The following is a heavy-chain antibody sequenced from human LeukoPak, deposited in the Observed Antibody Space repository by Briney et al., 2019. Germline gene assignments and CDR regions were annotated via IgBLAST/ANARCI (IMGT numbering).Heavy chain of an antibody. J-gene: IGHJ4*02. D-gene: IGHD4-17*01. CDR3: ARDSMTTVTTYTFGDY. CDR1: GFTVSSNY. V-gene: IGHV3-64*01. CDR2: ISTNGGST. Sequence: PGGSLRLSCAASGFTVSSNYMSWVRQAPGKGLEYVSSISTNGGSTYYANSVKGRFTISRDNSKNMLYLQMGSPRAEDMAVYYCARDSMTTVTTYTFGDYWGQGTLVTVSS.